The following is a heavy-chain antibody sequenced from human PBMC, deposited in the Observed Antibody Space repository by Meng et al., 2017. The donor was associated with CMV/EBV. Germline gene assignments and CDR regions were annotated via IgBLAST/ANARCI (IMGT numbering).Heavy chain of an antibody. CDR1: GYISSSSYY. J-gene: IGHJ3*02. V-gene: IGHV4-39*01. CDR3: ARGNITMIGYDAFDI. Sequence: GYISSSSYYWGWIRQPPGKGLEWIGSIYYSGSTYYNPSLKSRVTISVDTSKNQFSLKLSSVTAADTAVYYCARGNITMIGYDAFDIWGQGTMGTVSS. D-gene: IGHD3-22*01. CDR2: IYYSGST.